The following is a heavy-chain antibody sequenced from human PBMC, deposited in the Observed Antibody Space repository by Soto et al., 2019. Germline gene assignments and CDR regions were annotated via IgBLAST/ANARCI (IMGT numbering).Heavy chain of an antibody. V-gene: IGHV3-7*01. D-gene: IGHD5-18*01. CDR3: ARGDTPMITGMDSFDI. CDR2: IKQDGTEK. Sequence: GALRLSCAASGFTFSRYWMNWVRQAPGKGLEWVANIKQDGTEKNYVDSVKGRFTISRDNARKSLYLQMDSLRAEDTAVYFCARGDTPMITGMDSFDIWGQGTMVTVSS. CDR1: GFTFSRYW. J-gene: IGHJ3*02.